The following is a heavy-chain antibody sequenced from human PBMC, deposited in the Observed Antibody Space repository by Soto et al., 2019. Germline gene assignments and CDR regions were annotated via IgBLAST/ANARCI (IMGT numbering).Heavy chain of an antibody. CDR1: GFTVSSNY. J-gene: IGHJ3*02. CDR3: AREESSGSLDAFDI. D-gene: IGHD6-19*01. V-gene: IGHV3-66*01. CDR2: IYSGGST. Sequence: SGGSLRLSCAASGFTVSSNYMSWVRQAPGKGLEWVSVIYSGGSTYYADSVKGRFTISRDNSKNTLYLQMNSLRAEDTAVYYCAREESSGSLDAFDIWGQGTMVTVSS.